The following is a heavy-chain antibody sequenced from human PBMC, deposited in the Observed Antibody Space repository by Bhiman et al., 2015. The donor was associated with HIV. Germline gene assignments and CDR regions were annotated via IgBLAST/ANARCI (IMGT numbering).Heavy chain of an antibody. J-gene: IGHJ5*02. V-gene: IGHV3-15*01. CDR3: TTDLEFAFDP. CDR1: GFTFFNAW. Sequence: VQLVESGGGLVKPGGSLRLSCAASGFTFFNAWMSWVRQAPGKGLEWVGRIKSEPDGGTTDYATPVKGRFTISRDDSKNTLYLQMKSLRIEDTAVYYCTTDLEFAFDPWGQGTLVTVSS. D-gene: IGHD1-1*01. CDR2: IKSEPDGGTT.